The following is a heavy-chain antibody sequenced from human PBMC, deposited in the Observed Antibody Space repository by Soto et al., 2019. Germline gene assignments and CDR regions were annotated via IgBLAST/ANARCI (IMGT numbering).Heavy chain of an antibody. CDR2: IFHTGAT. CDR3: ARRRIVPTTNFDY. D-gene: IGHD1-26*01. CDR1: VDSIRSSSFY. Sequence: SETLSLTCTVSVDSIRSSSFYWGWIRQPPGKGLEWIGHIFHTGATYQNPTLKSRLRMSVDTSKNQFSLNLSSVTATDTAVYYCARRRIVPTTNFDYWGQGTLVTVS. J-gene: IGHJ4*02. V-gene: IGHV4-39*01.